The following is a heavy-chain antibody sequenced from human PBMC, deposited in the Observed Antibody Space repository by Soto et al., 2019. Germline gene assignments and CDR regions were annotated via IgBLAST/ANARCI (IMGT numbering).Heavy chain of an antibody. CDR3: AREGQWLDLDY. J-gene: IGHJ4*02. V-gene: IGHV3-30-3*01. Sequence: SLRLSCAASGFTFSSYAMHWVRQAPGKGLEWVAVISYDGSNKYYADSVKGRFTISRDDPKNTLYLQMNSLRAEDTAVYYCAREGQWLDLDYWGQGTLVTVSS. CDR1: GFTFSSYA. CDR2: ISYDGSNK. D-gene: IGHD6-19*01.